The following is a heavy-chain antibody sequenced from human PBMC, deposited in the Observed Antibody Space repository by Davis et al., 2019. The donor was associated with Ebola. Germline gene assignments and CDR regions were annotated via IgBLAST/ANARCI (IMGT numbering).Heavy chain of an antibody. J-gene: IGHJ6*02. D-gene: IGHD2-8*02. Sequence: GGSLRLSCVASGFTFSGYAMHWVRQAPGKGLEWVAVISYDGSNKYYADSVQGRFTISRDNSQNTLSLQMNSLRAEDTAVYYCAEIYWVRYGMDVWGQGTTVTVSS. CDR2: ISYDGSNK. CDR3: AEIYWVRYGMDV. CDR1: GFTFSGYA. V-gene: IGHV3-30*04.